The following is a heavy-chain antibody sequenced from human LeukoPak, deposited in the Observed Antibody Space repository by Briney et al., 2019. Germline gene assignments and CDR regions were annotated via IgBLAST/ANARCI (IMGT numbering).Heavy chain of an antibody. D-gene: IGHD3-22*01. Sequence: PSETLSLTCDFSGDSLSGYYWSWLRQPPGKGLEWIAYRQSNGYTEYYPSLMSRVTISLDTSKRQLSLKLTSVTAADTAVYYCARYLYDRSNYYIYFDSWGQGSLVTVSS. V-gene: IGHV4-59*01. CDR2: RQSNGYT. CDR3: ARYLYDRSNYYIYFDS. CDR1: GDSLSGYY. J-gene: IGHJ4*02.